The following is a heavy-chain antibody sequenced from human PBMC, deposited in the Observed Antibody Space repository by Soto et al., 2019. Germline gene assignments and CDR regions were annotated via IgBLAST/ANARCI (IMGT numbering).Heavy chain of an antibody. Sequence: GVSVKVSCKASGYTFTSYYMHWVRQAPGQGLEWMGIINANGGNTSYAQKFQGRVTMTTDTSTSTAYMELRSLRSDDTAVYYCARNGNLAYCGGDCFNDAFDIWGQGTMVTV. J-gene: IGHJ3*02. CDR1: GYTFTSYY. CDR2: INANGGNT. CDR3: ARNGNLAYCGGDCFNDAFDI. D-gene: IGHD2-21*01. V-gene: IGHV1-46*01.